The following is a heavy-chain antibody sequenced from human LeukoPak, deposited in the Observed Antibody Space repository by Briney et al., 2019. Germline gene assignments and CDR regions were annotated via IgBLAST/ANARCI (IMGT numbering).Heavy chain of an antibody. CDR3: ARDEGSGYDSLDY. Sequence: ASVKVSCKASGYTFSNYGFSWVRQAPGQGREWMGWISVYNGNTNYAQKFQGRVTMTTDTSTRTAFMELRSLGPDDTAVYFCARDEGSGYDSLDYWGQGTLVTVSS. J-gene: IGHJ4*02. V-gene: IGHV1-18*01. CDR2: ISVYNGNT. D-gene: IGHD5-12*01. CDR1: GYTFSNYG.